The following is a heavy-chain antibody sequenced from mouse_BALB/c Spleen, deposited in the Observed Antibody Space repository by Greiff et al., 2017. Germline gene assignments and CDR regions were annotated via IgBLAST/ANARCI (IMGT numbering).Heavy chain of an antibody. CDR3: TREGYGYDGFAY. CDR2: IYPGSGST. J-gene: IGHJ3*01. V-gene: IGHV1S22*01. D-gene: IGHD2-2*01. Sequence: LQQPGSELVRPGASVKLSCKASGYTFTSYWMHWVKQRHGQGLEWIGNIYPGSGSTNYDEKFKSKGTLTVDTSSSTAYMHLSSLTSEDSAVYYCTREGYGYDGFAYWGQGTLVTVSA. CDR1: GYTFTSYW.